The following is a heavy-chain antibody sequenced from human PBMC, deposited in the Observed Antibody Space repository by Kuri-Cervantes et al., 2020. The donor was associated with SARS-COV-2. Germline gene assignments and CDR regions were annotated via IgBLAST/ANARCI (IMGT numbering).Heavy chain of an antibody. V-gene: IGHV3-21*01. D-gene: IGHD6-19*01. CDR2: ISSSGGYI. CDR3: ARDRDASGWSGVFDI. Sequence: GESLKISCAASGFTFSSSWMHWVCQAPEKGLEWVSCISSSGGYIYYADSVKGRFTFSRDNANNSLYLQVNSLRAEDSAVYYCARDRDASGWSGVFDIWGQGTMVTVSS. J-gene: IGHJ3*02. CDR1: GFTFSSSW.